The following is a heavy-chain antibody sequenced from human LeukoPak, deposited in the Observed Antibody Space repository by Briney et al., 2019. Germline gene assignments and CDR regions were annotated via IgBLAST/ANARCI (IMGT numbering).Heavy chain of an antibody. CDR1: GFTFSGYA. D-gene: IGHD2-15*01. CDR2: ISDSGGST. J-gene: IGHJ4*02. Sequence: PGGSLRLSCAASGFTFSGYAMSWVRQAPGKGLEWVSAISDSGGSTYYADSVKGRFTISRDNSKNTLYLQMNSLRAEDTAQYYCAKRYCSGGSCCFDYWGQGTLVTVSS. V-gene: IGHV3-23*01. CDR3: AKRYCSGGSCCFDY.